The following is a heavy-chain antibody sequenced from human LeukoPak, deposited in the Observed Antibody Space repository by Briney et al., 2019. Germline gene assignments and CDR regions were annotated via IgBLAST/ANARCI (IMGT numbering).Heavy chain of an antibody. CDR2: IYYSGST. Sequence: SETLSLTCTGSGGSISSYYWSWIRQPPGKGLEWIGYIYYSGSTNYNPSLKSRVTISVDTSKNQFSLKLSSVTAADTAVYYCARARHSSGWTLYFEYWGQGSLGTV. CDR3: ARARHSSGWTLYFEY. CDR1: GGSISSYY. J-gene: IGHJ4*02. V-gene: IGHV4-59*01. D-gene: IGHD6-19*01.